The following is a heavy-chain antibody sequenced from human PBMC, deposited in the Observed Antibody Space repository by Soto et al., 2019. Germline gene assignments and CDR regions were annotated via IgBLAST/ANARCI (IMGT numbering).Heavy chain of an antibody. Sequence: ASVKVSCKASGYTFTSYGISWVRQAPGQGLEWMGWISGYNGDTNYAQKLQGRVTMTTDTSTSTAYMELRSLRSDDTAVYYCARAGGITIFGVVILGFDYWGQGTMGTVSS. V-gene: IGHV1-18*01. CDR1: GYTFTSYG. J-gene: IGHJ4*02. CDR3: ARAGGITIFGVVILGFDY. D-gene: IGHD3-3*01. CDR2: ISGYNGDT.